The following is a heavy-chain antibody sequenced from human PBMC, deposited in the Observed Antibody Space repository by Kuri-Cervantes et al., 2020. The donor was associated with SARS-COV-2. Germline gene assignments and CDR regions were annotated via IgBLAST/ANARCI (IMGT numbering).Heavy chain of an antibody. V-gene: IGHV4-31*03. CDR1: GGSISSGGYY. Sequence: LRLSCSVSGGSISSGGYYWSWIRQHPGKGLEWIGYIYYSGSTYYNPSLKSRVTISVDTSKNQFSLKLSSVTAADTAVYYCARGAPDYCSSTSCYMDLGWYFDLWGLGTLVTVSS. CDR2: IYYSGST. J-gene: IGHJ2*01. CDR3: ARGAPDYCSSTSCYMDLGWYFDL. D-gene: IGHD2-2*02.